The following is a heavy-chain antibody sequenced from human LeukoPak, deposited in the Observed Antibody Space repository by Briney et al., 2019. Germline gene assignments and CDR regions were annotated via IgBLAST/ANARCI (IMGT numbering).Heavy chain of an antibody. Sequence: PSETLSLTCTVSGGSISSYYWSWIRQPAGKGLEWIGRIYTSGSTNYNPSLKSRVTMSVDTSKNQFSLKLSSVPAADTAVYYCARDAATMVRGAISWYYFDYWGQGTLVTVSS. D-gene: IGHD3-10*01. CDR2: IYTSGST. V-gene: IGHV4-4*07. CDR3: ARDAATMVRGAISWYYFDY. CDR1: GGSISSYY. J-gene: IGHJ4*02.